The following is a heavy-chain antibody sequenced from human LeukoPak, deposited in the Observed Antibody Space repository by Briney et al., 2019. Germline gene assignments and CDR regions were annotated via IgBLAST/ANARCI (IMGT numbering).Heavy chain of an antibody. CDR2: IYTSGST. Sequence: SQTLSLTCTVSGGSISSGSYYWSWIRQPAGKGLEWIGRIYTSGSTNYNPSLKSRVTISVDTSKNQFSLKLSSVTAADTAVYYCARDRYYDSSGYHSKDAFDIWGQGTMVTVSP. D-gene: IGHD3-22*01. CDR1: GGSISSGSYY. V-gene: IGHV4-61*02. J-gene: IGHJ3*02. CDR3: ARDRYYDSSGYHSKDAFDI.